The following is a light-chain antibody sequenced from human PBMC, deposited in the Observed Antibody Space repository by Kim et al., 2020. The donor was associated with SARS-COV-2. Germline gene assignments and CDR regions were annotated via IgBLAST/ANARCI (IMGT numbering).Light chain of an antibody. J-gene: IGLJ2*01. CDR3: QSGDTTENL. Sequence: SSELTQDPAVSVALGQTVRITCQGDSLRSFYASWYQQRPGQAPLLVVYGRNNRPSGIPDRFSGSSSGNTASLTITGTQAEDEADYYCQSGDTTENLFGGGTQLIVL. CDR1: SLRSFY. V-gene: IGLV3-19*01. CDR2: GRN.